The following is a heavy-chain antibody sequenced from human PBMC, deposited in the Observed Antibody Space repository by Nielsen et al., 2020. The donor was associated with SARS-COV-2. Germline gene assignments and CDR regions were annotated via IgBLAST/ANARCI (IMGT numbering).Heavy chain of an antibody. D-gene: IGHD3-22*01. Sequence: GESLKISCAASGFTFSSYEMNWVRQAPGKGLEWVSYISSSGSTIYYADSVKGRFTISRDNSKNTLYLQMNSLRAEDTAVYYCARDRYDSSGTDYFDYWGQGTLVTVSS. V-gene: IGHV3-48*03. CDR2: ISSSGSTI. J-gene: IGHJ4*02. CDR3: ARDRYDSSGTDYFDY. CDR1: GFTFSSYE.